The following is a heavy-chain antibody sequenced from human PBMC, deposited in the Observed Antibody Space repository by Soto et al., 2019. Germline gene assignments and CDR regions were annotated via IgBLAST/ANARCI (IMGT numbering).Heavy chain of an antibody. CDR3: DRGVRSRWYPLDX. J-gene: IGHJ4*02. CDR2: IYYSGST. D-gene: IGHD6-13*01. Sequence: SETLSLTCTVSGGSISSVDYYWSWIRQPPGKGLELIGYIYYSGSTYYNPSLKSRVTISVDTSKNQFSLKLSSVTAADTAVYYCDRGVRSRWYPLDXWGQGTLVT. V-gene: IGHV4-30-4*01. CDR1: GGSISSVDYY.